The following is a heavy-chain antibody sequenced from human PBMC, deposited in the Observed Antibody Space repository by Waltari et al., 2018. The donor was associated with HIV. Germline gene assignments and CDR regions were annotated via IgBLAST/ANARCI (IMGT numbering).Heavy chain of an antibody. Sequence: EVQLVQSGAEVKKPGESLKISCKGSGYSFTSYWIGWVRQMPGKGLEWMGIVYAGDSDTRCSPSVQGQVTSSADKSIGTAYLQWSSLKASDTAMDYCATHGGAKTGGYGMDVWGQGTTVTVSS. CDR2: VYAGDSDT. V-gene: IGHV5-51*01. J-gene: IGHJ6*02. CDR3: ATHGGAKTGGYGMDV. D-gene: IGHD3-10*01. CDR1: GYSFTSYW.